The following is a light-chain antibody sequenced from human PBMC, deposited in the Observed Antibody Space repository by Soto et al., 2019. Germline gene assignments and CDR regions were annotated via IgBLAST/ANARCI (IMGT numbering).Light chain of an antibody. CDR2: RNN. CDR1: SSNIGNNG. CDR3: AAWDDSLSGLYV. V-gene: IGLV1-47*01. Sequence: QSVLTQPPSASEAPRQRVTISCSGSSSNIGNNGVNWYQQLPGTAPKLVIYRNNQRPSGVPDRFSGSKSGTSASLAIRGLRSEDEADYYCAAWDDSLSGLYVFGTGTKVTVL. J-gene: IGLJ1*01.